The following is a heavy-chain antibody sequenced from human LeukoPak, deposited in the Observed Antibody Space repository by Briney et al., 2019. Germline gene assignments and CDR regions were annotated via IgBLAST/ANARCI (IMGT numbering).Heavy chain of an antibody. D-gene: IGHD6-19*01. V-gene: IGHV6-1*01. Sequence: SPTLSLTCDISGDSVSSINGAWNWIRQSPSRGLEWLGRTYYRSKWYNEYAESMKGRMTITPDTSNNRFSLQLNSVTPDDTAVYYCARDLANTGWYTFDYWGQGTLVTVSS. CDR3: ARDLANTGWYTFDY. CDR2: TYYRSKWYN. J-gene: IGHJ4*02. CDR1: GDSVSSINGA.